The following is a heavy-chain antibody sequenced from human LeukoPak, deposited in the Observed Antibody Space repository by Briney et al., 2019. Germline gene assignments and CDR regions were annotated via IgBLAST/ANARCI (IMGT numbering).Heavy chain of an antibody. V-gene: IGHV3-33*01. CDR3: AREGPGRILDF. J-gene: IGHJ4*02. Sequence: PGRSLRLSCAASGFTSSSYGIHWVRQAPGKGLEWVAVIRYDGSEKYYSDSVKGRFTTSRDNSQNTLNLQMDSLRAEDTALYYCAREGPGRILDFWGQGTLVTASS. CDR2: IRYDGSEK. D-gene: IGHD2-2*01. CDR1: GFTSSSYG.